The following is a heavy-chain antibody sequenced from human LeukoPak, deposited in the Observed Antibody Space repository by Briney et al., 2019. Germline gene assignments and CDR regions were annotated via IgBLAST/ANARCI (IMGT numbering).Heavy chain of an antibody. Sequence: SGGSLRLSCAASGFRFRDYWMTWVRQAPGKGLEWVSAISGIGGRTYYADSVKGRFTISRDNSKNTLYLQMNSLRAEDTAVYYCAKVASSPEPRSYYDFWSGYQLPGTHDAFDIWGQGTMVTVSS. CDR2: ISGIGGRT. V-gene: IGHV3-23*01. CDR3: AKVASSPEPRSYYDFWSGYQLPGTHDAFDI. D-gene: IGHD3-3*01. CDR1: GFRFRDYW. J-gene: IGHJ3*02.